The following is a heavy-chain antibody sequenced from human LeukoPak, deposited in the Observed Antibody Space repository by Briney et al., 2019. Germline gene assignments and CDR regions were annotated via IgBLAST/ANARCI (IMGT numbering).Heavy chain of an antibody. CDR2: IYYSGST. V-gene: IGHV4-59*12. J-gene: IGHJ4*02. CDR1: GVSISSYY. D-gene: IGHD6-13*01. Sequence: SETLSLTCTVSGVSISSYYWSWIRQPPGKGLEWIGSIYYSGSTYCNPSLKSRVTISVDTSKNQFSLKLSSVTAADTAVYYCARAYGDSSQANWGQGTLVTVSS. CDR3: ARAYGDSSQAN.